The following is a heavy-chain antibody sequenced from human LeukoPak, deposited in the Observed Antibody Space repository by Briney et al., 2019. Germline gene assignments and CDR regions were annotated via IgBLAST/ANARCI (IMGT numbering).Heavy chain of an antibody. CDR2: IYYSGST. J-gene: IGHJ4*02. CDR3: ARNTYYDFWSGPDTKQYYFDY. Sequence: GSLRLSCAASGFTVSSNYMSWVRQPPGKGLEWIGSIYYSGSTYYNPSLKSRVTISVDTSKNQFSLKLSSVTAADTAVYYCARNTYYDFWSGPDTKQYYFDYWGQGTLVTVSS. D-gene: IGHD3-3*01. V-gene: IGHV4-39*07. CDR1: GFTVSSNY.